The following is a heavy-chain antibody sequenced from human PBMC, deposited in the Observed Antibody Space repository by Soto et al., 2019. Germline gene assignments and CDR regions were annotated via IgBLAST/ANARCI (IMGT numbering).Heavy chain of an antibody. J-gene: IGHJ4*02. CDR2: TYPGDSAT. Sequence: GESLKISCKTSGFAFSNYWVGWVRQMPGKGFEWTGITYPGDSATKYSPSFQGHVTISSDKSTNTAYLQWSSLRASDTAIYFCEDNTRHATDPFWPYWGQGTLVTVSS. D-gene: IGHD2-15*01. CDR1: GFAFSNYW. V-gene: IGHV5-51*01. CDR3: EDNTRHATDPFWPY.